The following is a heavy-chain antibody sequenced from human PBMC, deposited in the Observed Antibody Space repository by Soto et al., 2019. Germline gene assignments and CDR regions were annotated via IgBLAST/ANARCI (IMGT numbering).Heavy chain of an antibody. CDR2: ISSSSSYT. J-gene: IGHJ5*02. CDR3: ARAHRIDGWFDP. Sequence: QVQLVESGGGLVKPGGSLRLSCAASGFTFSDYYMSWIRQAPGKGLEWVSYISSSSSYTNYADSVKGRFTISRDNAKNSLYQQMNSIRVEDTAVYYCARAHRIDGWFDPWGQGTLVTVSS. CDR1: GFTFSDYY. D-gene: IGHD1-26*01. V-gene: IGHV3-11*06.